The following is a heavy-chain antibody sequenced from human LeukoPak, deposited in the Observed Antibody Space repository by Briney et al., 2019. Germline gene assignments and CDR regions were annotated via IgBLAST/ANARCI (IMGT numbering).Heavy chain of an antibody. Sequence: GGSLRLSCAASGFTFSSYAMHWVRQAPGKGLEWVAVISYDGSNKYYADSVKGRFTISRDNSKNTLYLQMNSLRAEDTAVYYCARDKTYYDILTGYSPFDYWGQGTLVTVSS. CDR2: ISYDGSNK. J-gene: IGHJ4*02. V-gene: IGHV3-30*04. D-gene: IGHD3-9*01. CDR3: ARDKTYYDILTGYSPFDY. CDR1: GFTFSSYA.